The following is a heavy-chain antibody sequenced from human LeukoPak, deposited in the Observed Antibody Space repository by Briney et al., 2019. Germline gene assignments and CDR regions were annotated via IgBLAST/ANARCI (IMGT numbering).Heavy chain of an antibody. V-gene: IGHV3-48*03. D-gene: IGHD3-22*01. CDR3: ARGYYDSSGAEYFQH. Sequence: GGSLRLSCAASGFTFSSYEMNWVRQAPGRGLEWVSYISSSGSTIYYADSVKGRFTISRDNAKNSLYLQMNSLRAEDTAVYYCARGYYDSSGAEYFQHWGQGTLVTVSS. J-gene: IGHJ1*01. CDR1: GFTFSSYE. CDR2: ISSSGSTI.